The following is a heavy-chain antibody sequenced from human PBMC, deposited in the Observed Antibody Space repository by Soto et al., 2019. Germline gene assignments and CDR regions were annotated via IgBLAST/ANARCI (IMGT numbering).Heavy chain of an antibody. CDR2: IYYSGST. CDR1: GGSISSSSYY. V-gene: IGHV4-39*01. Sequence: QLQLQESGPGLVKPSETLSLTCTVSGGSISSSSYYWGWIRQPPGKGLEWIGSIYYSGSTYYNPSLKSRVTLSVDTSKNQFSLKLSSVTAADTAVYYCARRITIFGVVRSWFDPWGQGTLVTVSS. CDR3: ARRITIFGVVRSWFDP. J-gene: IGHJ5*02. D-gene: IGHD3-3*01.